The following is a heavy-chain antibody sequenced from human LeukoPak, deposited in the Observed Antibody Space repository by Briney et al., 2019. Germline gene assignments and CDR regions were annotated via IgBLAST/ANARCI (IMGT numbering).Heavy chain of an antibody. Sequence: PGGSLRLSCAASGFTFSSYWMNWVRQAPGKGLVWVSRIASDGSSTTYADSVKGRFTISRDNSKNTLYLQMNSLRAEDTAVYYCAKDVSYYYDSSGYNWFDPWGQGTLVTVSS. J-gene: IGHJ5*02. CDR3: AKDVSYYYDSSGYNWFDP. V-gene: IGHV3-74*01. D-gene: IGHD3-22*01. CDR1: GFTFSSYW. CDR2: IASDGSST.